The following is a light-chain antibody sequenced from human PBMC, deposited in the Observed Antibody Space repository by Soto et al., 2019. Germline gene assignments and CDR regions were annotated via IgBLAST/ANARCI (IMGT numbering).Light chain of an antibody. CDR3: QQYDNLLRT. CDR2: DAS. CDR1: QDISNN. Sequence: DIQMTQSPSSLSASVGDRVTITCQASQDISNNLNWYQQKPGKAPKLLIYDASNLETGVPSRFIGSGSGTDFTFTISSLQPEDIATYYCQQYDNLLRTFGQGTKVEIK. J-gene: IGKJ1*01. V-gene: IGKV1-33*01.